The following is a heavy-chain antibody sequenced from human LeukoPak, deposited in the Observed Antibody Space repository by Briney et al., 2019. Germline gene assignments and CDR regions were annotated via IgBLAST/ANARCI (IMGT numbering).Heavy chain of an antibody. CDR1: GFTFNRYW. D-gene: IGHD3-10*01. CDR3: ARVPRGGGGYFDY. CDR2: IKEDGSVK. J-gene: IGHJ4*02. V-gene: IGHV3-7*01. Sequence: GGSLRLSCTASGFTFNRYWMSWVRQAPGKGLEWVASIKEDGSVKYYVDSVTGRFTISRDNAKNSLYLQMNSLRAEDTAVYYCARVPRGGGGYFDYWGQGTLVTVSS.